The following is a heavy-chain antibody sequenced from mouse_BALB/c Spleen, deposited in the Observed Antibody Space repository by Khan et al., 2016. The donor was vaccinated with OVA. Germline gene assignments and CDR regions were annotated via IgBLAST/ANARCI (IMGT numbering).Heavy chain of an antibody. V-gene: IGHV1-4*01. J-gene: IGHJ3*01. CDR2: IIPSTDYT. D-gene: IGHD2-14*01. CDR1: GYTFTTYT. Sequence: QVQLQQSGAELARPGASVKMSCKASGYTFTTYTIHWVKQRPGQGLEWIGYIIPSTDYTTYNQKFKDKATLTADKSSSTAYMQLSSLKSDDSAVYYCAKEGAYYRSDGWFAYWGQGTLVTVSA. CDR3: AKEGAYYRSDGWFAY.